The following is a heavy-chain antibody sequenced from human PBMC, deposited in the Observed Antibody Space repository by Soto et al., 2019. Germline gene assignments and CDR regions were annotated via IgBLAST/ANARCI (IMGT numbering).Heavy chain of an antibody. V-gene: IGHV3-30*18. Sequence: GGSLRLSCAASGFTFSNYGMHWVRQAPGKGLEWVALISYDGSTKLYAGSFKGRFAISRDDPQNSLFLQMDSLRPEDTAVYFCAKDWDGFTVTGYTYGMDVWGQGTTVTVSS. J-gene: IGHJ6*02. CDR1: GFTFSNYG. CDR3: AKDWDGFTVTGYTYGMDV. D-gene: IGHD6-13*01. CDR2: ISYDGSTK.